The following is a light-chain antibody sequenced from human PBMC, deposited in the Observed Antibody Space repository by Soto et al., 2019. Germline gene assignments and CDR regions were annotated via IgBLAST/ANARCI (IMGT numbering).Light chain of an antibody. V-gene: IGLV2-23*02. CDR2: EVS. J-gene: IGLJ1*01. CDR3: CSYAGSSTFV. CDR1: SSDVGSYNL. Sequence: SVQPHPASVSGSPGQSITISCTGTSSDVGSYNLVSWYQQHPGKAPKLMIYEVSKRPSGVSNRFSGSKSGNTASLTISGLQAEDEADYYCCSYAGSSTFVFGTGTKVTVL.